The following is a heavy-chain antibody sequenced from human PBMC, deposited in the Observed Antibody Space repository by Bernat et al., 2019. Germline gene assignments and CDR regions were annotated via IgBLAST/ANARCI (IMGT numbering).Heavy chain of an antibody. Sequence: EVQLVESGGGVVRPGGSLRLSCAASGFTFDDYSMSWVRQAPGKGLEWVSVINWNGGSTGYADSVKGRFTISRDNAKNSLYLQMNSLRAEDTALYYCARLNGGSSSWYGGWGQGTLVTVSS. V-gene: IGHV3-20*04. CDR3: ARLNGGSSSWYGG. D-gene: IGHD6-13*01. J-gene: IGHJ4*02. CDR2: INWNGGST. CDR1: GFTFDDYS.